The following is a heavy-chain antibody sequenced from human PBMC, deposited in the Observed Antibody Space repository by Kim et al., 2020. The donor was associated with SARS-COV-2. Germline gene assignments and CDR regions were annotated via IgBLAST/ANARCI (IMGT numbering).Heavy chain of an antibody. CDR1: GGSFSGYY. J-gene: IGHJ5*02. CDR2: INHSGST. Sequence: SETLSLTCAVYGGSFSGYYWSWIRQPPGKGLEWIGEINHSGSTTYNPSLKSRVTISADTSKNQFSLKLSSVTAADTAVYYCARGPYSSSWSGDRNWFDPWGQGTLVTVSS. D-gene: IGHD6-13*01. CDR3: ARGPYSSSWSGDRNWFDP. V-gene: IGHV4-34*01.